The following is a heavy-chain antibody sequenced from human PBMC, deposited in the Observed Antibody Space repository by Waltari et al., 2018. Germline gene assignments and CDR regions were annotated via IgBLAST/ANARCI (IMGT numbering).Heavy chain of an antibody. CDR1: GASLSLSH. J-gene: IGHJ4*02. V-gene: IGHV4-4*07. CDR2: IFGGGAT. CDR3: ARGQGSGRYGTPFDS. Sequence: QVQLQESGPGLAKPSETLSLTCTVPGASLSLSHWSWVRQPAGKGLEWIGRIFGGGATTYNPSLKSRVTMSVDTSRSQFSLRLSSVAAADTAVYFCARGQGSGRYGTPFDSWGQGILVTVSA. D-gene: IGHD1-26*01.